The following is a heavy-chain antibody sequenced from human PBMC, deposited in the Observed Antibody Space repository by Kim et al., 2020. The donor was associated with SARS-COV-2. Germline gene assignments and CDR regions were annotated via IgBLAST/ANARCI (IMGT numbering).Heavy chain of an antibody. CDR3: ARRIASRRNYYYYMDV. J-gene: IGHJ6*03. Sequence: PSLKSRVTIAVDTSKNQFSLELSSVPAADTALYYCARRIASRRNYYYYMDVWGKGTTVTVSS. V-gene: IGHV4-59*08.